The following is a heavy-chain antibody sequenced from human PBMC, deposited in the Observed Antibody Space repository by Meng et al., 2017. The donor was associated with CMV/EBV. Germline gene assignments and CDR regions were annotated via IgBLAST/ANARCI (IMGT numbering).Heavy chain of an antibody. J-gene: IGHJ5*02. CDR3: ARHSSMRLSCWFDP. D-gene: IGHD3-16*02. V-gene: IGHV4-39*01. CDR1: GGSISSSSYY. CDR2: IYYSGST. Sequence: SETLSLTCTVSGGSISSSSYYWGWIRQPPGKGLEWIGSIYYSGSTYYNPSLKSRVTISVDTSKNQFSLKLSSVTAADTAVYYCARHSSMRLSCWFDPWGQGTLVTVSS.